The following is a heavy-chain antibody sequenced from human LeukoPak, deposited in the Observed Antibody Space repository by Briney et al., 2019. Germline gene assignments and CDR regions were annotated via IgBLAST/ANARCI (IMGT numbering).Heavy chain of an antibody. V-gene: IGHV3-30*03. J-gene: IGHJ4*02. D-gene: IGHD3-22*01. CDR2: ISYDGSNK. CDR1: GFTFSSYA. CDR3: ARDYSDSSGYYEYYFDY. Sequence: GGSLRLSCAASGFTFSSYAMSWVRQAPGKGLEWVAVISYDGSNKYYADSVKGRFTISRDNSKNTLYLQMNSLRAEDTAVYYCARDYSDSSGYYEYYFDYWGQGTLVTVSS.